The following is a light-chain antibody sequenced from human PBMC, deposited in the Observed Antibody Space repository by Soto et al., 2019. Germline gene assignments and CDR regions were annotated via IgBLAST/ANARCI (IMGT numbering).Light chain of an antibody. CDR2: KAS. Sequence: DIQMTHSPSTLSASVGDRVPITCRARQSISSWLAWYQQKPGKAPQLLIYKASGLESGVPSRFSGSGSGTEFTLTISSLQSEDFAVYYCQQYNNWPPITFGQGTRLEIK. CDR1: QSISSW. CDR3: QQYNNWPPIT. V-gene: IGKV1-5*03. J-gene: IGKJ5*01.